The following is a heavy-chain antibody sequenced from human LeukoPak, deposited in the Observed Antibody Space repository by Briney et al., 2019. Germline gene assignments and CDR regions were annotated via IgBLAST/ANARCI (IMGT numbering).Heavy chain of an antibody. CDR2: ISSSSSYI. Sequence: GGSLRLSCAASGFTFSSYSMNWVRQAPGKGLEWVSSISSSSSYIYYADSVKGRFTISRDNAKNSLYLQMNSLRAEDTAVYHCARDRYLWGYYYMDVWGKGTTVTVSS. CDR1: GFTFSSYS. J-gene: IGHJ6*03. V-gene: IGHV3-21*04. D-gene: IGHD2-8*02. CDR3: ARDRYLWGYYYMDV.